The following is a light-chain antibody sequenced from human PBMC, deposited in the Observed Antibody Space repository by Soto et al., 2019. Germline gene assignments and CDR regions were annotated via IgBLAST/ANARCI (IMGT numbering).Light chain of an antibody. CDR1: QSISSW. CDR3: QQFSSYPLT. Sequence: DIQMTQSPSTLSASVGARVTITCRASQSISSWLAWYQQKAGKAPKVLIYKASSLESGVPSRFSGGGSGTDFTLTSSRLEPEDFAVYYCQQFSSYPLTFGGGTKVDIK. CDR2: KAS. J-gene: IGKJ4*01. V-gene: IGKV1-5*03.